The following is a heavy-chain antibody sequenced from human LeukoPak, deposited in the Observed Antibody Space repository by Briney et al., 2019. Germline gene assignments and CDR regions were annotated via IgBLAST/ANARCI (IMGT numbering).Heavy chain of an antibody. CDR3: ARRSGWYSGFDY. D-gene: IGHD6-19*01. Sequence: GGSLRLSCAASGFTVSSNYMSWVRQAPGKGLEWVSVIYSGGSTYYADSVKGRFTISRDNSKNTLYLQMNSLRAEDTAVYYCARRSGWYSGFDYWGQGTLVTVSS. CDR1: GFTVSSNY. J-gene: IGHJ4*02. V-gene: IGHV3-53*01. CDR2: IYSGGST.